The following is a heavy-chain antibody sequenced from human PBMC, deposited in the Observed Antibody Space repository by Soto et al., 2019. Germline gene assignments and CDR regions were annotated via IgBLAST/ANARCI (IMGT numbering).Heavy chain of an antibody. V-gene: IGHV3-23*01. J-gene: IGHJ4*02. CDR3: AKMWNSGYDFYFDY. CDR2: ISGSGGST. CDR1: GFTFSSYA. D-gene: IGHD5-12*01. Sequence: GGSLRLSCAASGFTFSSYAMSWVRQAPGEGLEWVSAISGSGGSTYYADSVKGRFTISRDNSKNTLYLQMNSLRAEDTAVYYCAKMWNSGYDFYFDYWGQGTLVTVSS.